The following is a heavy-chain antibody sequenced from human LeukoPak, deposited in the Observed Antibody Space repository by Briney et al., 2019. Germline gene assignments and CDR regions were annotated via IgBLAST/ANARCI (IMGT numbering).Heavy chain of an antibody. CDR1: GGTFSSYA. CDR2: IIPIFGTA. CDR3: ARDKDYGGNFGTFDY. D-gene: IGHD4-23*01. Sequence: SVKVSCKAYGGTFSSYAISWVRQAPGQGLEWMGGIIPIFGTANYAQKFQGRVTITTDESTSTAYMELSSLRSEDTAVYYCARDKDYGGNFGTFDYWGQGTLVTVSS. V-gene: IGHV1-69*05. J-gene: IGHJ4*02.